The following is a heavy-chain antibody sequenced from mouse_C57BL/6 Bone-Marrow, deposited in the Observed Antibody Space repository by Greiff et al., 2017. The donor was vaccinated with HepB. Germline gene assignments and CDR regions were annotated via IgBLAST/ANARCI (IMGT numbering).Heavy chain of an antibody. V-gene: IGHV5-4*01. J-gene: IGHJ3*01. D-gene: IGHD2-3*01. CDR2: ISDGGSYT. CDR1: GFTFSSYA. Sequence: EVQLVESGGGLVKPGGSLKLSCAASGFTFSSYAMSWVRQTPEKRLEWVATISDGGSYTYYPDNVKGRFTISRDNAKNNLYLQMSHLKSEDTAMYYCARGGVVTGAYWGQGTLVTVSA. CDR3: ARGGVVTGAY.